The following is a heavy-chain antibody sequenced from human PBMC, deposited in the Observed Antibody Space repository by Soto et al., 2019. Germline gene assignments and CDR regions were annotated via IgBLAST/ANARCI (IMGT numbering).Heavy chain of an antibody. CDR1: GFTFVDYY. CDR3: ARGLGDDFWSGYHFGRYGMDV. D-gene: IGHD3-3*01. V-gene: IGHV3-11*01. Sequence: WGSLRLSCAASGFTFVDYYISCIRHSPLKWREWVSYISSSGSTIYYADSVKGRFTISGDNAKNSLYLQMNSLRAEDTAVYYCARGLGDDFWSGYHFGRYGMDVWGQGTTVTVSS. J-gene: IGHJ6*02. CDR2: ISSSGSTI.